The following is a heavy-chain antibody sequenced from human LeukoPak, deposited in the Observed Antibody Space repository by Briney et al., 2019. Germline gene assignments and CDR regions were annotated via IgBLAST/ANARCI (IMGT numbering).Heavy chain of an antibody. Sequence: GGSLRLSCEASGFLFSNSWMSWIRQAPGKGLEWVANMNQDGSERNYVDSVKGRLTISRDNAKGSLYLQMNGLRAEDTAVYFCVKDRGYSTFDYWGQGTLVTVSS. J-gene: IGHJ4*02. CDR1: GFLFSNSW. CDR2: MNQDGSER. CDR3: VKDRGYSTFDY. V-gene: IGHV3-7*03. D-gene: IGHD4-23*01.